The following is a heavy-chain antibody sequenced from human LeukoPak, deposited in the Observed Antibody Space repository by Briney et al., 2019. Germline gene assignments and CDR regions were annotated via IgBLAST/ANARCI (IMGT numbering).Heavy chain of an antibody. J-gene: IGHJ5*02. V-gene: IGHV3-49*05. D-gene: IGHD1-26*01. Sequence: KPGGSLRLSCTASGFTFGDYAMSWFRQAPGKGLEWVGLIRSKTYGGTTEYAASVKGIFTISRDDSKSIAYLQMNSLKTEDTAVYYCTRHLGGSFKLGWYDPWGQGTLVTVSS. CDR1: GFTFGDYA. CDR3: TRHLGGSFKLGWYDP. CDR2: IRSKTYGGTT.